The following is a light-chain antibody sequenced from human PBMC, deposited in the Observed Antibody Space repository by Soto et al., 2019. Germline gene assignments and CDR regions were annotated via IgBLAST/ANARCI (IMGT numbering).Light chain of an antibody. V-gene: IGKV3-15*01. J-gene: IGKJ4*01. CDR3: QQYHNWPPGLT. CDR2: GAS. Sequence: EVVMTQSPATLSVPPGERVTLSCTASQSVSGNLAWYQQKPGQAPRLLIHGASTRATDIPARFSGSGSGTEFTLTITSLQSEDFAVYYCQQYHNWPPGLTFGGGTRVEIK. CDR1: QSVSGN.